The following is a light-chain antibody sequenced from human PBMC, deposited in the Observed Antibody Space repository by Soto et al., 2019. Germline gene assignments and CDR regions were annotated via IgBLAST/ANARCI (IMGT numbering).Light chain of an antibody. CDR3: SAYTTSSTTLYV. Sequence: QSALTQPASVSGSPGQSIAISCTGTSSDVGRYNYVSWYQQHPGKAPKLMIYEVSNRPSGVSNRFSGSKSGNTASLTISGLQAEDEADYYCSAYTTSSTTLYVFGTGTKLTV. V-gene: IGLV2-14*01. CDR1: SSDVGRYNY. CDR2: EVS. J-gene: IGLJ1*01.